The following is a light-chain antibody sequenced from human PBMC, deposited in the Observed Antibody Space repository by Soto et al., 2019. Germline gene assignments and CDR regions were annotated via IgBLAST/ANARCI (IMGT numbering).Light chain of an antibody. CDR1: QGISGY. Sequence: IELTQSASFDSSSLEDRVTIPCGASQGISGYVAWYQQKPGKAPTLLIYAAATLQSGGPARFSGIGAGTEVPLAVNILEYWDLATFFRQLLKGHTHTFGGGTKVDIK. CDR3: QLLKGHTHT. V-gene: IGKV1-9*01. CDR2: AAA. J-gene: IGKJ4*02.